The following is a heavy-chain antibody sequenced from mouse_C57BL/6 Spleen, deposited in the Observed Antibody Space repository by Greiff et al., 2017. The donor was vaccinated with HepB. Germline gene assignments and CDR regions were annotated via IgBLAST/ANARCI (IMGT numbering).Heavy chain of an antibody. D-gene: IGHD1-1*01. V-gene: IGHV5-12*01. CDR1: GFTFSDYY. Sequence: EVNVVESGGGLVQPGGSLKLSCAASGFTFSDYYMYWVRQTPEKRLEWVAYISNGGGSTYYPDTVKGRFTISRDNAKNTLYLQMSRLKSEDTAMYYCARHEYYYGWYFDVWGTGTTVIVSS. J-gene: IGHJ1*03. CDR3: ARHEYYYGWYFDV. CDR2: ISNGGGST.